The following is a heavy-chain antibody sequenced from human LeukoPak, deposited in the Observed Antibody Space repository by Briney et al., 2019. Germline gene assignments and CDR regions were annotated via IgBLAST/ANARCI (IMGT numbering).Heavy chain of an antibody. D-gene: IGHD6-13*01. Sequence: NPSETLTLTCTVSGGSISSGDYYWSWIRQPPGKGLEWIGYIYYSGSTYYNPSLKSRVTISVDTSKNQFSLKLSSVTAADTAVYYCAREQRAYSSRTEYNWFDPWGQGTLVTVSS. J-gene: IGHJ5*02. V-gene: IGHV4-30-4*08. CDR3: AREQRAYSSRTEYNWFDP. CDR2: IYYSGST. CDR1: GGSISSGDYY.